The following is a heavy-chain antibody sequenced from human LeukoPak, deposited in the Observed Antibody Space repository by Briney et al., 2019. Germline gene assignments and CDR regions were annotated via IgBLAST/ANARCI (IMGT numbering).Heavy chain of an antibody. J-gene: IGHJ4*02. V-gene: IGHV4-59*01. CDR1: GGSISGSY. CDR2: MYNSGSA. D-gene: IGHD4-17*01. Sequence: KPSETLSLTCTVSGGSISGSYWSWIRQPPGNGLEWIAYMYNSGSANYNPSLKSRVIISIDTSKNQFSLKLSSLTAADTAIYYCARGIESYGDYGYWGQGILVTASS. CDR3: ARGIESYGDYGY.